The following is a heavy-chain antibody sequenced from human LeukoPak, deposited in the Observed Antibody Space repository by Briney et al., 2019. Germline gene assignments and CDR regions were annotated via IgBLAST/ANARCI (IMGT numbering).Heavy chain of an antibody. Sequence: SETLSLTCTVSGGSISSYYWSWIRQPPGKGLEWIGEINHSGSANYNPSLKSRVTISVDTSKNQFSLKLSSVTAADTAVYYCASASRYYCSSTSRHFVWGQGTMVTVSS. CDR2: INHSGSA. D-gene: IGHD2-2*01. CDR1: GGSISSYY. V-gene: IGHV4-34*01. J-gene: IGHJ3*01. CDR3: ASASRYYCSSTSRHFV.